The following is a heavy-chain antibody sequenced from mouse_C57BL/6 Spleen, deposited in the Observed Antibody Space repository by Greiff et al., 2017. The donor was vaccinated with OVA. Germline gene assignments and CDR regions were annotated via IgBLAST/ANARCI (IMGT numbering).Heavy chain of an antibody. Sequence: QVQLKQPGAELVKPGASVKLSCKASGYTFTSYWMHWVKQRPGRGLEWIGRIDPNSGGTKYNEKFKSKATLTVDKPSSTAYMQLSSLTSEDSAVYYCARDYGSNYEYFDVWGTGTTVTVSS. V-gene: IGHV1-72*01. D-gene: IGHD1-1*01. CDR2: IDPNSGGT. CDR1: GYTFTSYW. CDR3: ARDYGSNYEYFDV. J-gene: IGHJ1*03.